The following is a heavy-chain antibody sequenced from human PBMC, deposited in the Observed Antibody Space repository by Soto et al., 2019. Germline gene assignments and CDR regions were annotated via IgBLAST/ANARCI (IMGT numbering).Heavy chain of an antibody. CDR2: ISWNSGSI. V-gene: IGHV3-9*01. J-gene: IGHJ4*02. D-gene: IGHD4-17*01. Sequence: GGSLRLSCAASGFTFDDYAMHWVRQAPGKGLEWVSGISWNSGSIGYADSVKGRFTISRDNAKNSLYLQMNSLRAEDTALYYCAKGRTTVTGRGEFDYWGQGTLVTVSS. CDR3: AKGRTTVTGRGEFDY. CDR1: GFTFDDYA.